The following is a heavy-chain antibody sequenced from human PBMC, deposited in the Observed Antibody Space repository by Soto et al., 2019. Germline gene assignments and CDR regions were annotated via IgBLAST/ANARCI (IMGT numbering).Heavy chain of an antibody. CDR3: ARDLAGWYGDQNWFDP. CDR1: GYTFTSYG. Sequence: ALVKVSCKASGYTFTSYGISWVRQAPGQGLEWMGWISAYNGNTNYAQKLQGRVTMTTDTSTSTAYMELRSLRSDDTAVYYCARDLAGWYGDQNWFDPWGQGTLVTVSS. J-gene: IGHJ5*02. D-gene: IGHD4-17*01. V-gene: IGHV1-18*01. CDR2: ISAYNGNT.